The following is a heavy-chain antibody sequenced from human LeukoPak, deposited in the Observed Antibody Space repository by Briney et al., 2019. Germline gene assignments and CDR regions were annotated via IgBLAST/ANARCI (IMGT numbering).Heavy chain of an antibody. CDR3: ARDLDSSGYYWSINAFDI. D-gene: IGHD3-22*01. Sequence: ASVKVSCKASGYTFTSYGISWVRQAPGQGLEWMGWISAYNGNTNYAQKLQGRVTMTTDTSTSTAYMELRSLRSDDTAVYYCARDLDSSGYYWSINAFDIWGQGTMVTVSS. V-gene: IGHV1-18*01. CDR2: ISAYNGNT. J-gene: IGHJ3*02. CDR1: GYTFTSYG.